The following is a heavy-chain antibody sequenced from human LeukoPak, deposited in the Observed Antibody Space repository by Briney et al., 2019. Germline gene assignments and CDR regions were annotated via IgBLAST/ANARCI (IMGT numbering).Heavy chain of an antibody. Sequence: SETLSLTCTVSGVSISGSSYYWAWIRQPPGKGLEWIGSVYYGGSTYYNPSLKSRIIISVDTSKKQVSLKMNSVTAADTAMYYCAREEAGFFGPFLPDYWGQGTLVTVSS. CDR1: GVSISGSSYY. V-gene: IGHV4-39*07. CDR3: AREEAGFFGPFLPDY. CDR2: VYYGGST. J-gene: IGHJ4*02. D-gene: IGHD6-19*01.